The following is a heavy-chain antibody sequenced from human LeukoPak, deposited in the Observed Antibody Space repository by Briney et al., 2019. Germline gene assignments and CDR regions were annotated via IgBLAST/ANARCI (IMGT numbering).Heavy chain of an antibody. Sequence: PGGSLRLSCAASGFTFSSYAMHWVRQAPGKGLEYVSAISGNGGSTYYTYSVKGRFTISRDNSKNTLYLQMGSLRPEDMAVYYCARGRVGAINDAFDFWGQGTMVTVSS. CDR2: ISGNGGST. D-gene: IGHD1-26*01. V-gene: IGHV3-64*01. J-gene: IGHJ3*01. CDR3: ARGRVGAINDAFDF. CDR1: GFTFSSYA.